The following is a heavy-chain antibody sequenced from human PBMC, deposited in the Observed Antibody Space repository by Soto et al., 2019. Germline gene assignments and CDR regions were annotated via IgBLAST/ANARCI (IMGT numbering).Heavy chain of an antibody. CDR2: ISSGGNT. CDR3: ARDPPPYCSSTSCYAGGYYFDY. Sequence: PGGSPRLSCEASGLSFCRNAMSWVRQDPGKGLEWVSSISSGGNTYYADSVKGRFTISRDNAKNSLYLQMNSLRDEDTAVYYCARDPPPYCSSTSCYAGGYYFDYWGQGTLVTVSS. D-gene: IGHD2-2*01. J-gene: IGHJ4*02. CDR1: GLSFCRNA. V-gene: IGHV3-23*01.